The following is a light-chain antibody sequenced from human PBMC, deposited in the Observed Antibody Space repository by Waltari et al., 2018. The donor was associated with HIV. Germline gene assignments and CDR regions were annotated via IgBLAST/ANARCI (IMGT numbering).Light chain of an antibody. CDR1: QSVKTY. Sequence: VLTQSPATLSMSPGDRVTLSCRASQSVKTYLGWYQQKPGQAPRLLIYHVSNRATGIPGRFSGSGFGTDFTLTISSLEPEDFAVYYCQQRNEWPLTFGGGTKVELK. CDR2: HVS. CDR3: QQRNEWPLT. J-gene: IGKJ4*01. V-gene: IGKV3-11*01.